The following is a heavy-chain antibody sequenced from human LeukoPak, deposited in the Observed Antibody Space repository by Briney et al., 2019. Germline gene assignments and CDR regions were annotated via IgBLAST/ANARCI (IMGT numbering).Heavy chain of an antibody. D-gene: IGHD1-26*01. J-gene: IGHJ4*02. V-gene: IGHV3-7*01. CDR2: IRDDGGEI. CDR3: ARDKPRGSYYGSIFDS. CDR1: GFTFSSYW. Sequence: PGGSLRLSCEASGFTFSSYWMSWVRQAPGKGLEWVANIRDDGGEIYYVDSVKGRFTISRDNAKSSLFLQMNSLRAEDAAVYYCARDKPRGSYYGSIFDSWGLGTLVTVSS.